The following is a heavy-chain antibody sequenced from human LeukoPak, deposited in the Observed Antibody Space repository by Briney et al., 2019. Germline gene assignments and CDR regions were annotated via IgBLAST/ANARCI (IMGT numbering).Heavy chain of an antibody. CDR3: ARDRGGAAAGTDNWFDP. CDR1: GGSITSGGYY. CDR2: IYYSGST. D-gene: IGHD6-13*01. V-gene: IGHV4-31*03. J-gene: IGHJ5*02. Sequence: SQTLSLTCTVSGGSITSGGYYWSWICQHPGKGLEWIGYIYYSGSTYYNPSLKSRVTISVDTSKNQFSLKLSSVTAADTAVYYCARDRGGAAAGTDNWFDPWGQGTLVTVSS.